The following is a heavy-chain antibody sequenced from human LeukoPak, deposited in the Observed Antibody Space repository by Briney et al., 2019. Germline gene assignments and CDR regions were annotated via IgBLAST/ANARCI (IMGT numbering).Heavy chain of an antibody. V-gene: IGHV3-53*01. J-gene: IGHJ4*02. CDR3: ARSLHTAMALFDY. D-gene: IGHD5-18*01. CDR2: ISTDYST. CDR1: GFTFNNYW. Sequence: GGSLRLSCAASGFTFNNYWMTWVRQAPGKGLEWVSLISTDYSTYYADSVKGRFTISRDNSKNTLYLQMNSLRAEDAAVYYCARSLHTAMALFDYWGQGTLVTVSS.